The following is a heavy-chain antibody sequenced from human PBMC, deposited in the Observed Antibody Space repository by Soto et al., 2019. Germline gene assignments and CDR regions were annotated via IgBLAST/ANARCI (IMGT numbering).Heavy chain of an antibody. CDR3: ARDQVVVVPAAIHYYYYYGMDV. CDR2: IIPIFGTA. CDR1: GGTFSSYA. Sequence: SVKVSCKASGGTFSSYAISWVRQAPGQGLEWMGGIIPIFGTANYAQKFQGRVTITADESTSTACMELSSLRSEDTAVYYCARDQVVVVPAAIHYYYYYGMDVWGQGTTVTVSS. V-gene: IGHV1-69*13. J-gene: IGHJ6*02. D-gene: IGHD2-2*01.